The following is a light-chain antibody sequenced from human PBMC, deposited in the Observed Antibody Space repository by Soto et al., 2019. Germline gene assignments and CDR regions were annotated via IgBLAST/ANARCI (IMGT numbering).Light chain of an antibody. J-gene: IGLJ3*02. Sequence: QSALPQPPSASGSPGQSVTISCTGTSSDVGAHNFVSWYPHHPGKAPKLMIYEVNRRPSGVPDRFSGSKSGSTASLTVSGLQPEDEADYYCSSYRGNYNWVFGGGTKRTVL. CDR3: SSYRGNYNWV. CDR1: SSDVGAHNF. CDR2: EVN. V-gene: IGLV2-8*01.